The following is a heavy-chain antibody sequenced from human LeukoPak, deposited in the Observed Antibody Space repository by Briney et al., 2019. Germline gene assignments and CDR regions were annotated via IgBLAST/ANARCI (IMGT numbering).Heavy chain of an antibody. CDR1: GYTFTGYY. CDR3: ARDGAQGAGAFDY. CDR2: IIPIFGTA. Sequence: ASVKVSCKASGYTFTGYYMHWVRQAPGQGLEWMGGIIPIFGTANYAQKFQGRVTITADESTSTAYMELSSLRSEDTAVYYCARDGAQGAGAFDYWGQGTLVTVSS. J-gene: IGHJ4*02. V-gene: IGHV1-69*13. D-gene: IGHD3-16*01.